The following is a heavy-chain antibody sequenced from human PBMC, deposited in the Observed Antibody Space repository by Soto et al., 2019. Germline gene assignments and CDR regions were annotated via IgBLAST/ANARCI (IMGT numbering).Heavy chain of an antibody. V-gene: IGHV4-34*01. D-gene: IGHD1-1*01. CDR1: GGFVTSGSYY. CDR2: MSHSGGT. J-gene: IGHJ3*02. CDR3: ARVGRGTATTVVEAFDI. Sequence: QVQLQQWGAGLLKPSETLSLTCAVYGGFVTSGSYYWSWIRQPPGKGLEWIGEMSHSGGTHFNPSLKSRVTISVDTSKNQFTLKMSSVTAADTALYYCARVGRGTATTVVEAFDIWGPGTMVTVSS.